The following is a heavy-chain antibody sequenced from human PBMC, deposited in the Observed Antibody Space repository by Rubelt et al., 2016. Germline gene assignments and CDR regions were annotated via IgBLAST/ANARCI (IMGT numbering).Heavy chain of an antibody. CDR3: AQWRSYFVDY. CDR2: IYWDDDK. D-gene: IGHD2/OR15-2a*01. CDR1: GFSLRTDGVG. J-gene: IGHJ4*02. V-gene: IGHV2-5*02. Sequence: QITLKESGPTLVKPTQTLTLTCTFSGFSLRTDGVGVGWIRQPPGKALEWLALIYWDDDKRYSPSLKSRLSITKDTSKNQVALTMTNMDPVDTATYYCAQWRSYFVDYWGQGTLVTVSS.